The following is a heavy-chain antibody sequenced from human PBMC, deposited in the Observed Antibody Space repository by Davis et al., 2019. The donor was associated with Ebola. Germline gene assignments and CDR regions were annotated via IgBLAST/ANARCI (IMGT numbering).Heavy chain of an antibody. CDR2: ISWNSGSI. V-gene: IGHV3-48*04. D-gene: IGHD3-3*01. Sequence: GGSLRLSCAASGFTFSNAWMNWVRQAPGKGLEWVSGISWNSGSIGYTDSVKGRFTISRDNAKNSLYLQMNSLRAEDTAVYYCARDGSRYYDFWSGYYFYWGQGTLVTVSS. CDR3: ARDGSRYYDFWSGYYFY. J-gene: IGHJ4*02. CDR1: GFTFSNAW.